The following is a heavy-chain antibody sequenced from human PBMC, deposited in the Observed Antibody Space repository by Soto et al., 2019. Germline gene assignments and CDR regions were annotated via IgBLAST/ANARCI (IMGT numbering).Heavy chain of an antibody. Sequence: SETLSLTCTVSGGSMSRGDYYWSWIRQPQGKGLEWIGFIYHTGSTYYSPSLKSRVAISVDTSKNQFSLKLSSVTAADTAFYYFARLGAYYQSLDPWGPGTLVTVS. V-gene: IGHV4-30-4*01. CDR3: ARLGAYYQSLDP. D-gene: IGHD3-22*01. CDR2: IYHTGST. CDR1: GGSMSRGDYY. J-gene: IGHJ5*02.